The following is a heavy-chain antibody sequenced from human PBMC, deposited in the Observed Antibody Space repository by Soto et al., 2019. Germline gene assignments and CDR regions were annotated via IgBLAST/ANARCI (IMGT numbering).Heavy chain of an antibody. CDR2: VVPIFGTT. Sequence: QVQLVQSGAEVKKPGSSVKVSCKVSGGTFSNYAIDWVRLAPGHGLEWMGGVVPIFGTTYYTQKFEGRATIIADDSTTTAYLEMSSLRPEDTAIDYCARVEAVAGLSSYHGLDVWGQGTAVTVSS. D-gene: IGHD6-19*01. V-gene: IGHV1-69*12. CDR1: GGTFSNYA. CDR3: ARVEAVAGLSSYHGLDV. J-gene: IGHJ6*02.